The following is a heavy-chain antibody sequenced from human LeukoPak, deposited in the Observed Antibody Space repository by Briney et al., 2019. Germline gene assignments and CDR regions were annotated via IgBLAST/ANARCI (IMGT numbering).Heavy chain of an antibody. CDR1: GFTLSSYE. Sequence: GGSLRLSCAASGFTLSSYEMNWVRQAPGKGLEWVSYISSSGSTIDYADSVKGRFTISRDNAKNSLYLPMNSLRAEDTAVYYCASLYYHDSAWGQGTLVTVSS. V-gene: IGHV3-48*03. CDR3: ASLYYHDSA. CDR2: ISSSGSTI. J-gene: IGHJ5*02. D-gene: IGHD3-22*01.